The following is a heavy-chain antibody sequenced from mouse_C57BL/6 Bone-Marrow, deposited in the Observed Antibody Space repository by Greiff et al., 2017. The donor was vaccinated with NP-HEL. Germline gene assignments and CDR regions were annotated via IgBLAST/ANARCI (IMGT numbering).Heavy chain of an antibody. CDR3: ARGKPGRGFAY. CDR2: IHPNSGST. Sequence: QVQLQQSGAELVKPGASVKLSCKASGYTFTSYWMHWVKQRPGQGLEWIGMIHPNSGSTNYNEKFKSKATLTVDKSSSTAYMQLSSLTSEDSAVYYCARGKPGRGFAYWGQGTLVTVSA. CDR1: GYTFTSYW. D-gene: IGHD3-3*01. V-gene: IGHV1-64*01. J-gene: IGHJ3*01.